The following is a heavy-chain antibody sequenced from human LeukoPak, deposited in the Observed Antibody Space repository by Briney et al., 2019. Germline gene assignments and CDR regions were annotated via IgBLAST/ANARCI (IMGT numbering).Heavy chain of an antibody. CDR3: ARGGGGLGV. CDR2: INTDGRTT. Sequence: GGSLRLSCAASGFTFSDYRMYWVRQPPGKGLVWASYINTDGRTTKYADSVRGRFTISRDNAKNTLYLQMNSLRAEDTAVYYCARGGGGLGVWGQGTTVTISS. J-gene: IGHJ6*02. CDR1: GFTFSDYR. V-gene: IGHV3-74*03.